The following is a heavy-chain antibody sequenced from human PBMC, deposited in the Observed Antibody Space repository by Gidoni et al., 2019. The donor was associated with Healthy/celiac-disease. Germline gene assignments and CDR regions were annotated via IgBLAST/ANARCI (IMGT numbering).Heavy chain of an antibody. J-gene: IGHJ4*02. V-gene: IGHV3-23*01. CDR3: AKDGSRGYSSDY. D-gene: IGHD2-2*03. Sequence: GRFTISRDNSKNTLYLQMSSLRDEDAAIYYCAKDGSRGYSSDYWGQGILVTVSS.